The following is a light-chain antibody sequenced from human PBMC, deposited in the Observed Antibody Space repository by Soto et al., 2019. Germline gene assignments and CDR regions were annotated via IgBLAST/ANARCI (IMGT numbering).Light chain of an antibody. J-gene: IGKJ4*01. CDR2: DAS. CDR3: QQRSNWLT. V-gene: IGKV3-11*01. CDR1: QSVSSY. Sequence: EIMLTQSPATLSVSLGERATLSCRASQSVSSYLAWYQQKPGQAPRLLIYDASNRATGIPARFSGSGSGTDFTLTISSLEPEDFAVYYCQQRSNWLTFGGGTKVDIK.